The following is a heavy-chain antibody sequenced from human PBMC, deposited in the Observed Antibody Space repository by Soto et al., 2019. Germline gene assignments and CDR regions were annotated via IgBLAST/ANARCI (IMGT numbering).Heavy chain of an antibody. CDR2: ISAYNGNT. Sequence: QVPLVQSGPEVKKPGASVKVSCKTSGYTPTNYDIGWVRQAPGQGIEYMGWISAYNGNTNYARKLQDRVTLTTDTSTRTAYMALRSLQSDDTAIYYCARGLYRRGTYSAFDNWGQGTLVTVSS. CDR3: ARGLYRRGTYSAFDN. J-gene: IGHJ4*02. D-gene: IGHD1-26*01. CDR1: GYTPTNYD. V-gene: IGHV1-18*01.